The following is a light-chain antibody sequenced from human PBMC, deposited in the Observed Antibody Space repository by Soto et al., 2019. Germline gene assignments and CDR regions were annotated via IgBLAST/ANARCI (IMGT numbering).Light chain of an antibody. CDR1: SSDVGDHNS. CDR3: SSYTTNTTVI. Sequence: QSALTQPASVSGSPGQSITISCTGTSSDVGDHNSVSWYQQQPGKAPKLMIYAVSNRPSGVSNRFSGSKSGNTASLTISGLQAEDEADYYCSSYTTNTTVIFGGGTKLTVL. CDR2: AVS. J-gene: IGLJ2*01. V-gene: IGLV2-14*03.